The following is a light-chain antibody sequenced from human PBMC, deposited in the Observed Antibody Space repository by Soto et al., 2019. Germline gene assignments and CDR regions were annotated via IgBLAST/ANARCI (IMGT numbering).Light chain of an antibody. Sequence: TQSPSASASLGASVKLTCTLSSGHSSYAIAWHQQQPEKGPRYLMKVNSDGSHSKGDGIPDRFSGSSSGAERYFTIXXLQSEDEADYYCQTWGTAYVLFGGGTKLTVL. CDR2: VNSDGSH. CDR3: QTWGTAYVL. J-gene: IGLJ2*01. CDR1: SGHSSYA. V-gene: IGLV4-69*01.